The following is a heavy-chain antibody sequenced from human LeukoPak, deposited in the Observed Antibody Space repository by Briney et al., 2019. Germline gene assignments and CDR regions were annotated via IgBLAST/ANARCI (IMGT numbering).Heavy chain of an antibody. V-gene: IGHV3-48*02. CDR1: GFTFSSYS. D-gene: IGHD1-26*01. CDR2: ISSSSSTI. J-gene: IGHJ4*02. CDR3: ASNAVGATARYFDY. Sequence: GGPLRLSCAASGFTFSSYSMNWVRQAPGKGLEWVSYISSSSSTIYYADSVKGRFTISRDNAKNSLYLQMNSLRDEDTAVYYCASNAVGATARYFDYWGQGTLVTVSS.